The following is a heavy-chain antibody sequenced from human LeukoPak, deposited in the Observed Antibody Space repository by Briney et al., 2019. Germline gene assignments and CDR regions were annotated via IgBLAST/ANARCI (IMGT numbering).Heavy chain of an antibody. CDR3: ARGAVAARPNPEFDP. Sequence: PSQTLSLTCAVSGGSISSGGYSWSWIRQPPGKGLEWIGYIYHSGSTYYNPSLKSRVTISVDRSKNQFSLKLSSVTAADTAVYYCARGAVAARPNPEFDPWGQGTLVTVSS. CDR2: IYHSGST. D-gene: IGHD6-6*01. V-gene: IGHV4-30-2*01. J-gene: IGHJ5*02. CDR1: GGSISSGGYS.